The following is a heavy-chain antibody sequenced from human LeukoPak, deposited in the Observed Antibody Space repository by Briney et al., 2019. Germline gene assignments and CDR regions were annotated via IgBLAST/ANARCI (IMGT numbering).Heavy chain of an antibody. CDR2: INDSGRT. Sequence: SETLSLTCAVYGGSFSNYYWSWIRQPPGKGLEWIGEINDSGRTNYNPSLMSRVTVSVDTSKNQFSLRLTSVTATDTAVYYCARRWNYGRNCYIDVWGNGATVSVPS. J-gene: IGHJ6*03. D-gene: IGHD1-7*01. CDR1: GGSFSNYY. CDR3: ARRWNYGRNCYIDV. V-gene: IGHV4-34*01.